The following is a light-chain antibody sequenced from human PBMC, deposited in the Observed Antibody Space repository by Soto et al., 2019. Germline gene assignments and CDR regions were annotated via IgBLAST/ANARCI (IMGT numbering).Light chain of an antibody. J-gene: IGLJ3*02. V-gene: IGLV2-14*01. CDR1: SSDVGGYNY. Sequence: QSALTQPASVSGSPGQSITISCTGTSSDVGGYNYVSWYQQHTGKAPKLIIYEVSNRPSGVSNHFSGSKSGNTASLTISGLQAEDEADYYCSSYTSSSTWVFGGGTKLTVL. CDR2: EVS. CDR3: SSYTSSSTWV.